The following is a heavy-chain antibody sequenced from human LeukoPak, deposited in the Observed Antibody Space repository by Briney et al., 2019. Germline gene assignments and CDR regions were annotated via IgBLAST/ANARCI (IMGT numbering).Heavy chain of an antibody. CDR3: ARGGYSSSSVYYYYYGMDV. J-gene: IGHJ6*02. Sequence: PSQTLSLTCTVSGGSISSGGYYWSWLRQPPGKGLEWIGYIYYSGSTNYNPSLKSRVTISVDTSKNQFSLKLSSVTAADTAVYYCARGGYSSSSVYYYYYGMDVWGQGTTVTVSS. D-gene: IGHD6-6*01. V-gene: IGHV4-61*08. CDR1: GGSISSGGYY. CDR2: IYYSGST.